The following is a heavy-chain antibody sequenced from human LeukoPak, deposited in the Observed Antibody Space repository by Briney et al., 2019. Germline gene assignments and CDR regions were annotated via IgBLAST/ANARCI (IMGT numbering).Heavy chain of an antibody. D-gene: IGHD3-22*01. V-gene: IGHV4-4*07. CDR2: IYTSGST. CDR3: ARGGLNYYYDSSGYSLEY. Sequence: SETLSLTCTVSGGSISSYYWSWIRQPAGKGLEWIGRIYTSGSTNYNPSLKSRVTISVDTSKNQFSLKLSSVTAADTAVYYCARGGLNYYYDSSGYSLEYWGQGTLVTVSS. CDR1: GGSISSYY. J-gene: IGHJ4*02.